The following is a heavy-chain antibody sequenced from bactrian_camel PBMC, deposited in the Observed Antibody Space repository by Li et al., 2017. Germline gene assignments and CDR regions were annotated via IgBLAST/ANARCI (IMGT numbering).Heavy chain of an antibody. CDR3: VRDVGHDSLAPADLGY. CDR1: GFTFSSYW. D-gene: IGHD1*01. Sequence: HVQLVESGGGSMQPGGSLRLSCAASGFTFSSYWMHWVRQAPGKGLEWVSSINSDGSFTLYADSVKGRFTIFRDNAKNTVFLQMNSPKPEDTAVYYCVRDVGHDSLAPADLGYWGRGTQVTVS. V-gene: IGHV3S6*01. CDR2: INSDGSFT. J-gene: IGHJ6*01.